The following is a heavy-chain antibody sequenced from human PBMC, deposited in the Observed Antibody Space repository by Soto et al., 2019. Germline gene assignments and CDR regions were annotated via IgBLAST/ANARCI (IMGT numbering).Heavy chain of an antibody. V-gene: IGHV1-69*01. CDR2: IIPIFGTA. CDR1: GGTFSSYA. J-gene: IGHJ6*02. CDR3: ARENCGDDFHEVTRTDV. Sequence: QVQLVQSGAEVKKPGSAVKVSCKASGGTFSSYAISWVRQAPGQGLEWMGVIIPIFGTANYAQNFQGRVTITADESTSTAYIELSSLRSEDTAVYYCARENCGDDFHEVTRTDVWGQGTTVTVCS. D-gene: IGHD2-21*02.